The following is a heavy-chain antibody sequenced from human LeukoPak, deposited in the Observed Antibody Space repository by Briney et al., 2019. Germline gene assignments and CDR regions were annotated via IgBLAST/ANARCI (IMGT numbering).Heavy chain of an antibody. D-gene: IGHD2-15*01. Sequence: PSETLSLTCTVSGDSINSHFCSWIRQPAGKGLEWIGRLSTSGDTNYNPSLRSRITMSVDTSKNQLSLTLNSVTDADTAVYYCARGDIVLGGGRNWFDPWGQGTLVIVSA. CDR3: ARGDIVLGGGRNWFDP. J-gene: IGHJ5*02. CDR2: LSTSGDT. CDR1: GDSINSHF. V-gene: IGHV4-4*07.